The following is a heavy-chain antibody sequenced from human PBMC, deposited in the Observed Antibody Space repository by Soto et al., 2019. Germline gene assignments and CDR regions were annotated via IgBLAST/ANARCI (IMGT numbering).Heavy chain of an antibody. CDR3: ARTGYCTNGVCYTWSYYYYYGMDV. D-gene: IGHD2-8*01. Sequence: ASETLSLTCTVSGGSISSSSYYWGWIRQPPGKGLEWIGSIYYSGSTYYNPSLKSRVTISVDTSKNQFSLKLSSVTAADTAVYYCARTGYCTNGVCYTWSYYYYYGMDVWGQGTTVTVSS. V-gene: IGHV4-39*01. CDR2: IYYSGST. CDR1: GGSISSSSYY. J-gene: IGHJ6*02.